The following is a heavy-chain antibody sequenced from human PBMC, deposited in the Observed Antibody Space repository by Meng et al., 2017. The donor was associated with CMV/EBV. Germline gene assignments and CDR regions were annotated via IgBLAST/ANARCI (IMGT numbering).Heavy chain of an antibody. CDR2: INPSGGST. D-gene: IGHD3-22*01. CDR1: TFASYY. V-gene: IGHV1-46*01. J-gene: IGHJ4*02. CDR3: ARDRYYYDSSGYYGGFDY. Sequence: TFASYYMHWVRQGPGQGLEWMGIINPSGGSTSYAQKFQGRVTMTRDTSTSTVYMELSSLRSEDTAVYYCARDRYYYDSSGYYGGFDYWGQGTLVTVSS.